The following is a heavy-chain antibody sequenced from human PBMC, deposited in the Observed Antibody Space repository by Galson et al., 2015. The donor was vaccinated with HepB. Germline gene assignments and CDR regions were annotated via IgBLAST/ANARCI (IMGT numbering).Heavy chain of an antibody. V-gene: IGHV3-30*18. CDR3: AKDQGEPAAIIVDY. D-gene: IGHD2-2*02. J-gene: IGHJ4*02. CDR1: GFTFSRYG. Sequence: SLRLSCAASGFTFSRYGMHWVHQAPGKGLEWLAVLSYDGSHKTYADSVKGRFTISRDNFKNILYLQMNSLRAEDTAIYYCAKDQGEPAAIIVDYWGQGTPVTVSS. CDR2: LSYDGSHK.